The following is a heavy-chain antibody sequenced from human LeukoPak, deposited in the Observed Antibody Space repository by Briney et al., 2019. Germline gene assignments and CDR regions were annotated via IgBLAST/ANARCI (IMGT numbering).Heavy chain of an antibody. Sequence: GGSLRPSCAASGFTFSSYSMNWVRQAPGKGLEWVSSISSSSSYIYYADSVKGRFTISRDNAKNSLYLQMNSLRAEDTAVYYCARDFYYGSGSGTYYGMDVWGQGTTVTVSS. CDR3: ARDFYYGSGSGTYYGMDV. V-gene: IGHV3-21*01. J-gene: IGHJ6*02. CDR1: GFTFSSYS. D-gene: IGHD3-10*01. CDR2: ISSSSSYI.